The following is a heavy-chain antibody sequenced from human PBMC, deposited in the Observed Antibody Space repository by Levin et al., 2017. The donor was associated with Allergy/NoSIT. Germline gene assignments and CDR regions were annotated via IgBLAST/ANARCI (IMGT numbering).Heavy chain of an antibody. J-gene: IGHJ4*02. CDR3: ARILTSELDY. D-gene: IGHD4/OR15-4a*01. V-gene: IGHV4-61*01. Sequence: SQTLSLTCTVSGASVSSDNYYWAWVRQPPGKGLEWLGLLFYRGSTRYNPSLKTRATLPKDTSKNQFFLKLTSVTAADAAVYFCARILTSELDYWGQGTLVTVSS. CDR2: LFYRGST. CDR1: GASVSSDNYY.